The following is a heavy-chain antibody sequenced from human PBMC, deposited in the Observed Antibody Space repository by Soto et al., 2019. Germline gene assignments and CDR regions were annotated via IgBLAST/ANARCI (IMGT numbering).Heavy chain of an antibody. D-gene: IGHD3-3*01. V-gene: IGHV1-24*01. CDR3: ATSLRITIFGVVTAGFDY. CDR1: GYTLTELS. Sequence: ASVKVSCKVSGYTLTELSMHWVRQAPGKGLEWMGGFDPEDGETIYAQKFQGRVTMTEDTSTDTAYMELSSLRSEDTAVYYCATSLRITIFGVVTAGFDYWGQGALVTVSS. J-gene: IGHJ4*02. CDR2: FDPEDGET.